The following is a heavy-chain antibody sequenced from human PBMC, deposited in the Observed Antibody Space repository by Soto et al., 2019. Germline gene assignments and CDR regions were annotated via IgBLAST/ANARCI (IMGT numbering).Heavy chain of an antibody. Sequence: PGGSLSLSCAAAEFTFSWYWMSWVRQAPGKGLEWVGNIKQEGSEIYYVESVKGRFTISRVNAKNSFYLQMNSLRAEDTAFFFCARGAPYYYNSSGFDAFDIWGQGTMVTVSS. V-gene: IGHV3-7*01. CDR3: ARGAPYYYNSSGFDAFDI. CDR2: IKQEGSEI. CDR1: EFTFSWYW. J-gene: IGHJ3*02. D-gene: IGHD3-22*01.